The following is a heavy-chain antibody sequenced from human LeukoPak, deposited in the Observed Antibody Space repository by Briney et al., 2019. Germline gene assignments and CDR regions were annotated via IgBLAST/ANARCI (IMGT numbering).Heavy chain of an antibody. CDR1: GYTFTAYH. V-gene: IGHV1-2*02. D-gene: IGHD3-22*01. CDR2: INPNSGGT. CDR3: ARAGPTALGYYYDSSGYWFDY. Sequence: GASVKVSCKTSGYTFTAYHIHWVRQAPGQGLEWMGWINPNSGGTNYAQKLQGRVTMTTDTSTSTAYMELRSLRSDDTAVYYCARAGPTALGYYYDSSGYWFDYWGQGTLVTVSS. J-gene: IGHJ4*02.